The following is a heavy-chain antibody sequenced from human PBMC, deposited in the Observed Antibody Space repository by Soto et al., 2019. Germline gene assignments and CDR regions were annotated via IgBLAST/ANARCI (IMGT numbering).Heavy chain of an antibody. Sequence: HPGGSLRLSCAASGLTFNRTGMHWVRQTPGKGLEWVALISDDGNIKYYADSVEGRFTISRDNSKDTLYLQMNSLRVEDTAVYYCAKDKGKRYFDHWGQGILVTVSS. V-gene: IGHV3-30*18. CDR3: AKDKGKRYFDH. CDR2: ISDDGNIK. CDR1: GLTFNRTG. J-gene: IGHJ4*02.